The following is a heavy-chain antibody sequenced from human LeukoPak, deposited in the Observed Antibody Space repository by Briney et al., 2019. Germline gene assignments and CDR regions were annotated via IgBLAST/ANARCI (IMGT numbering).Heavy chain of an antibody. Sequence: ASVRVSCKASGYTFTGYYMHWVRQAPGQGLEWLGRINPNTGGSDYAQKFQGRVTITSDTSTSTAYMELSRLNSDDSAVYYCATLVSGIDYRGQGTLVTVSS. D-gene: IGHD1-26*01. CDR1: GYTFTGYY. V-gene: IGHV1-2*06. CDR2: INPNTGGS. CDR3: ATLVSGIDY. J-gene: IGHJ4*02.